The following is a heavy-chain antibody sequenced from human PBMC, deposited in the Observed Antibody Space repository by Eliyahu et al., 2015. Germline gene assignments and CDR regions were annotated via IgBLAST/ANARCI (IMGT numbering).Heavy chain of an antibody. CDR1: XGSXSSXXYY. V-gene: IGHV4-31*03. D-gene: IGHD4-23*01. CDR2: IYYSGST. Sequence: QVQLQESGPGLVKPSQTLSLTCTXXXGSXSSXXYYWSXIRQHPGKGLEXIGYIYYSGSTYYNPSLKSRVTISVDTSKNQFSLKLSSVTAADTAVYYCARGRDQRTLPNSPYYFDYWGQGTLVTVSS. J-gene: IGHJ4*02. CDR3: ARGRDQRTLPNSPYYFDY.